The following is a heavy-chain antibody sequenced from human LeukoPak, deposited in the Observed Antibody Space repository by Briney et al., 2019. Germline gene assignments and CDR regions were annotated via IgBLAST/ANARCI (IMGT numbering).Heavy chain of an antibody. Sequence: SETLSLTCTVSGGSISSYYWSWIRQPPGKGLEWIGYIYYSGSTNYNPSLKSRVTISVDTSKNQFSLKLSSVTAADTAVYYCARVSSYNWNYAYGMDVWGQGTTVTVSS. CDR1: GGSISSYY. V-gene: IGHV4-59*01. CDR2: IYYSGST. J-gene: IGHJ6*02. CDR3: ARVSSYNWNYAYGMDV. D-gene: IGHD1-7*01.